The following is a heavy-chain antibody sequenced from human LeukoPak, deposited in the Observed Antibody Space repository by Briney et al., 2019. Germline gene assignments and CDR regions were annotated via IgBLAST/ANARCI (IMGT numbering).Heavy chain of an antibody. CDR2: IKQDGSEK. CDR3: ARLFGWAVSLKYYFDY. V-gene: IGHV3-7*01. D-gene: IGHD3-16*01. CDR1: GFTFSSYW. J-gene: IGHJ4*02. Sequence: GGSLRLSCAVSGFTFSSYWMSWVRQAPGKGLEWVANIKQDGSEKYYVDSVKGRFTISRDNAKNSLYLQMNSLRAEDTAVYYCARLFGWAVSLKYYFDYWGQGTLVTVSS.